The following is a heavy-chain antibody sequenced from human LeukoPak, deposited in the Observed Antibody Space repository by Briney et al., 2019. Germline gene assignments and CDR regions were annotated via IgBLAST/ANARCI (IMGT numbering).Heavy chain of an antibody. CDR3: ARGIYYDSSGYYPDY. J-gene: IGHJ4*02. V-gene: IGHV3-30-3*01. Sequence: GRSLRLSCAASGFTFGSYAMHWVRQAPGKGLEWVAVISYDGSNKYYADSVKGRFTISRDNSKNTLYLQMNSLRAEDTAVYYCARGIYYDSSGYYPDYWGQGTLVTVSS. CDR2: ISYDGSNK. D-gene: IGHD3-22*01. CDR1: GFTFGSYA.